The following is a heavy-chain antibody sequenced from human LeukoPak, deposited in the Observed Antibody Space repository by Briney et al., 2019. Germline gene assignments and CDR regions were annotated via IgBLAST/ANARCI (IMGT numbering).Heavy chain of an antibody. V-gene: IGHV4-59*13. CDR2: IYYSGST. Sequence: PSETLSLTCTVSGGSISSYYWSLIRQPPGRGLEWIGYIYYSGSTNYNPSLKSRVTISVDTSKNQFSLKLSSVTAADTAAYYCARITEYYFDYWGQGTLVTVSS. CDR3: ARITEYYFDY. CDR1: GGSISSYY. D-gene: IGHD3-16*01. J-gene: IGHJ4*02.